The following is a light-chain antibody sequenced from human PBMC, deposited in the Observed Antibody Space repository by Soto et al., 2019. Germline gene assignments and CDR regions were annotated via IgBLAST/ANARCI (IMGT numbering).Light chain of an antibody. J-gene: IGKJ1*01. CDR2: GAS. Sequence: EIVLTQCPDTLSLSPGEGASLSCTASQSVHTFLAWYQQKPGQAPRLVIYGASTRATGVPDRFSGSGSGTDVTLTISRLEPEDFAVYYCQQYGSAPWTFGQGTKVDIK. CDR3: QQYGSAPWT. CDR1: QSVHTF. V-gene: IGKV3-20*01.